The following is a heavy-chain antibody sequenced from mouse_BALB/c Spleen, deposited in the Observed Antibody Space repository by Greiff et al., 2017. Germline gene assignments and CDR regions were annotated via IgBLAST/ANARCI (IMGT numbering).Heavy chain of an antibody. D-gene: IGHD4-1*01. CDR3: ARVGTGTSFAY. CDR1: GFTFSDYY. CDR2: ISDGGSYT. J-gene: IGHJ3*01. Sequence: EVQGVESGGGLVKPGGPLKLSCAASGFTFSDYYMYWVRQTPEKRLEWVATISDGGSYTYYPDSVKGRFTISRDNAKNNLYLQMSSLKSEDTAMYYCARVGTGTSFAYWGQGTLVTVSA. V-gene: IGHV5-4*02.